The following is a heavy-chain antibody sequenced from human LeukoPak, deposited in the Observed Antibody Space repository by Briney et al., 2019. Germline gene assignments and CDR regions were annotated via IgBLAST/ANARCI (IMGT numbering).Heavy chain of an antibody. Sequence: ASVKVSCKASGYTFTSYYMHWVRQAPGQGLEWMGWINPNSGGTNYAQKFQGRVTMTRDTSISTAYMELSRLRSDDTAVYYCARGRYGDFTRDYWGQGTLVTVSS. CDR1: GYTFTSYY. J-gene: IGHJ4*02. D-gene: IGHD4-17*01. V-gene: IGHV1-2*02. CDR3: ARGRYGDFTRDY. CDR2: INPNSGGT.